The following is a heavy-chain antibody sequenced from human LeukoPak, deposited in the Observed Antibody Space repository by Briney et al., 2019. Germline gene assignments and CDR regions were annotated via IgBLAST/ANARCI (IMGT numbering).Heavy chain of an antibody. J-gene: IGHJ6*02. Sequence: GGSLRLSCAASGFTFSNYAMSWVRQAPGKGLEWVSTINGGGGTTSSADSVKGRFTTSRDNSKDTLYLQMNSLRAEDTALYYCTRVQAGRSGLMDVWGRGTTVTVSS. D-gene: IGHD2-8*02. CDR1: GFTFSNYA. V-gene: IGHV3-23*01. CDR2: INGGGGTT. CDR3: TRVQAGRSGLMDV.